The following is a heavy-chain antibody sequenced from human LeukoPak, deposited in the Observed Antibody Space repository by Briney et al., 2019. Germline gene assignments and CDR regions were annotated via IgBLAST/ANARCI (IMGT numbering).Heavy chain of an antibody. Sequence: KPSETLSLTCAVSEMSFSAYYWNWIRQSPGKGLEWIGEINHGGSTKYTPSLEGRGTILIDTSKNQFSLKLTSVTAADTAVYYCARGFPPGSGSRGSHAFDVWGQGTMVTVSS. CDR1: EMSFSAYY. J-gene: IGHJ3*01. CDR3: ARGFPPGSGSRGSHAFDV. V-gene: IGHV4-34*01. CDR2: INHGGST. D-gene: IGHD6-19*01.